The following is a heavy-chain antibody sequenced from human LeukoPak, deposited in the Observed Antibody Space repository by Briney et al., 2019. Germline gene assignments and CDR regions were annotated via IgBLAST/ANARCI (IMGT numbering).Heavy chain of an antibody. Sequence: GGSLRLSCAASGFTFSSYGMHWVRQAPGKGVEWVAVIWYDGSNKYYADSVKGRFTISRDNSKNTLYLQMNSLRAEDTAVYYCARDVTVGSSGWYQRYYYGMDVWGQGTTVTVSS. D-gene: IGHD6-19*01. CDR2: IWYDGSNK. CDR1: GFTFSSYG. V-gene: IGHV3-33*01. J-gene: IGHJ6*02. CDR3: ARDVTVGSSGWYQRYYYGMDV.